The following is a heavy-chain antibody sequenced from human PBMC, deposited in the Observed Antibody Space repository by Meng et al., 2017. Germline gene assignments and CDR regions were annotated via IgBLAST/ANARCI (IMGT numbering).Heavy chain of an antibody. CDR2: IWYDGSNK. D-gene: IGHD4-17*01. Sequence: GESLKISCAASGFTFSSYGMHWVRQAPGKGLEWVAVIWYDGSNKYYADCVKGRFTISRDNSKNTLYLQMNSLRAEDTAVYYCARDWTTVTGVYYYYGMDVWGQGNTVTVAS. J-gene: IGHJ6*01. CDR3: ARDWTTVTGVYYYYGMDV. CDR1: GFTFSSYG. V-gene: IGHV3-33*01.